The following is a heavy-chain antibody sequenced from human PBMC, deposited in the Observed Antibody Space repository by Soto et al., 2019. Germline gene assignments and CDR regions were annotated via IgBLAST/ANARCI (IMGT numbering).Heavy chain of an antibody. D-gene: IGHD3-22*01. J-gene: IGHJ4*02. CDR2: IYYSGST. CDR3: ARVLPNYYDSSGYYFDY. CDR1: GGSIISSYY. Sequence: SETLSLTCAVSGGSIISSYYWSWIRQPPGKGLEWIGYIYYSGSTNYNPSLKSRVTISVDTSKNQFSLKLSSVTAADTAVYYCARVLPNYYDSSGYYFDYWGQGTLVTVSS. V-gene: IGHV4-59*01.